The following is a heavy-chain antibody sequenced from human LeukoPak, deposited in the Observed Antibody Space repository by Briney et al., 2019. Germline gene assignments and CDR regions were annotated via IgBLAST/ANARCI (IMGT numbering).Heavy chain of an antibody. J-gene: IGHJ2*01. D-gene: IGHD3-3*01. CDR2: MNPNSGNT. Sequence: ASVKVSCKASGYTFTSYYMHWVRQATGQGLEWMGWMNPNSGNTGYAQKFQGRVTITRNTSISTAYMELSSLRSEDTAVYYCARESAFWSGYYGYWYFDLWGRGTLVTVSS. CDR3: ARESAFWSGYYGYWYFDL. CDR1: GYTFTSYY. V-gene: IGHV1-8*03.